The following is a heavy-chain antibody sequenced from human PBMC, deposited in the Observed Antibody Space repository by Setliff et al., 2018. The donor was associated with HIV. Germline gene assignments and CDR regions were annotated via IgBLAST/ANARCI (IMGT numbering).Heavy chain of an antibody. CDR3: AKGGYGSGSYYFFDY. J-gene: IGHJ4*02. CDR1: GFTFDDYA. V-gene: IGHV3-9*03. D-gene: IGHD3-10*01. Sequence: LRLSCAASGFTFDDYAMRWVRQAPGKGLEWVSGISWNSGSIGYADSVKGRFTISRDNAKNSLYLQMNSLRAEDMALYYCAKGGYGSGSYYFFDYWGQGTLVTVSS. CDR2: ISWNSGSI.